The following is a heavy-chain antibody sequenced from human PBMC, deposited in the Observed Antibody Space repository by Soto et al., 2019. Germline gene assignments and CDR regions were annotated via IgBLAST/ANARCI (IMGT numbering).Heavy chain of an antibody. Sequence: EVQLVESGGGLVEPGGSLRLSCAASGFSFSRAWMNWVRQAPGKGLEWVGHIKSKSDGGTTDYAAPVKGRFTISRDDSKSTLYLPMNSLKNDDTAVYYCATVGSYWGQGTLVTVSS. CDR1: GFSFSRAW. J-gene: IGHJ4*02. CDR3: ATVGSY. CDR2: IKSKSDGGTT. V-gene: IGHV3-15*07. D-gene: IGHD3-10*01.